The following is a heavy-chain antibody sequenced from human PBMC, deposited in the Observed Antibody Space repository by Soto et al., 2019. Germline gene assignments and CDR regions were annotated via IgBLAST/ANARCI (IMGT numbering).Heavy chain of an antibody. Sequence: SETLSLTCAVYGGSFSGYYWSWIRKPPGKGLEWIGYIYYGGSTYYNPSLQSRVTMSVDRSRNQFSLKLNSVTAADTAVYYCARVRREYDNSGPVDYWGQGTLVTVSS. CDR3: ARVRREYDNSGPVDY. V-gene: IGHV4-34*01. CDR2: IYYGGST. D-gene: IGHD3-22*01. CDR1: GGSFSGYY. J-gene: IGHJ4*02.